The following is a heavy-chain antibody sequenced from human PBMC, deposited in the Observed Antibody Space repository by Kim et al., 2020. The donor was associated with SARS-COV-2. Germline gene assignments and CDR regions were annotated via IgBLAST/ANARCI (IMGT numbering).Heavy chain of an antibody. D-gene: IGHD6-19*01. CDR2: IYSGGSST. CDR1: GFTFSTYA. CDR3: ATTTSGWIFDY. V-gene: IGHV3-23*03. Sequence: GSLRLSCAASGFTFSTYAMSWVRQAPGMGLEWVSTIYSGGSSTFYADSVKGRFTISRDNSKNTLYLQINSLRAEDTAVYYCATTTSGWIFDYWGQGTMV. J-gene: IGHJ4*02.